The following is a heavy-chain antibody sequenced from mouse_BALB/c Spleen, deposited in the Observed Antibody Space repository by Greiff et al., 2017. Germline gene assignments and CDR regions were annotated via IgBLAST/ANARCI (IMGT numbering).Heavy chain of an antibody. CDR2: ISSGGSYT. Sequence: EVKVVESGGGLVKPGGSLKLSCAASGFTFSSYAMSWVRQSPEKRLEWVAEISSGGSYTYYPDTVTGRFTISRDNAKNTLYLEMSSLRSEDTAMYYCAREATMITTGAMDCWGQGTSVTVSS. V-gene: IGHV5-9-4*01. CDR1: GFTFSSYA. CDR3: AREATMITTGAMDC. J-gene: IGHJ4*01. D-gene: IGHD2-4*01.